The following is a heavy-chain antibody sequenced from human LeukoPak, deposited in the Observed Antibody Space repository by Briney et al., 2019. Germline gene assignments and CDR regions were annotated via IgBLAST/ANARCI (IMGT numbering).Heavy chain of an antibody. D-gene: IGHD1-26*01. V-gene: IGHV3-30*18. Sequence: GGSLRLSCAASGFTFSSYSMNWVRQAPGKGLEWVAVISYDGSNKYYADSVKGRFTISRDNSKNTLYLQMNSLRAEDTAVYYCAKGHPWEPKTRSAFDIWGQGTMVTVSS. CDR3: AKGHPWEPKTRSAFDI. J-gene: IGHJ3*02. CDR2: ISYDGSNK. CDR1: GFTFSSYS.